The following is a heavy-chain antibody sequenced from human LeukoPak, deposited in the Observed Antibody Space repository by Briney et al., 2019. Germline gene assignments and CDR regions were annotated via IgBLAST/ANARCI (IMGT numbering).Heavy chain of an antibody. D-gene: IGHD2-2*01. CDR2: ISAYNGNT. CDR3: ARDTEAVVPAAVYYYYYMDV. Sequence: GASVKVSCKASGYTFTSYGISWVRQAPGQGLEWMGWISAYNGNTNYAQKFQGRVTITADESTSTAYMELSSLRSEDTAVYYCARDTEAVVPAAVYYYYYMDVWGKGTTVTVSS. V-gene: IGHV1-18*01. J-gene: IGHJ6*03. CDR1: GYTFTSYG.